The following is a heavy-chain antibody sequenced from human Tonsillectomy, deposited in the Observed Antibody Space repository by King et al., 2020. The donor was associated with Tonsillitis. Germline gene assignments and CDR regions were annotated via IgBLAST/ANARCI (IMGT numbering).Heavy chain of an antibody. CDR3: ARGLYYFAY. J-gene: IGHJ4*02. Sequence: LVESGAEVKKPGASVKVSCKTSGYTFTTYGLSWVRQAPGQGLEWMGWISGYNGNTNYAQNLQGRVSMTTDTSTSTAYMELRRLRSDDPAVYYCARGLYYFAYWGQGTLVTVSS. V-gene: IGHV1-18*01. D-gene: IGHD2-2*01. CDR1: GYTFTTYG. CDR2: ISGYNGNT.